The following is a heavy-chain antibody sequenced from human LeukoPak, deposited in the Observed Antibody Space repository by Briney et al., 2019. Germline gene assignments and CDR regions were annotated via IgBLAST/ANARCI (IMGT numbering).Heavy chain of an antibody. Sequence: PGGSLRLSCAASGFTFDDYTMHWVRQAPGKGLEWVSLISWDGGSTYYADSVKGRFTISGDNSKNSLYLQTNSLRTEDTALYYCVKNTNLRDWNYLLYFGYWGQGTLVTVSS. CDR1: GFTFDDYT. J-gene: IGHJ4*02. V-gene: IGHV3-43*01. D-gene: IGHD1-7*01. CDR3: VKNTNLRDWNYLLYFGY. CDR2: ISWDGGST.